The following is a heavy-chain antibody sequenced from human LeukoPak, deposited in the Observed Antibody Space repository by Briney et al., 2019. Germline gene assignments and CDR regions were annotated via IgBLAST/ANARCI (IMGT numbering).Heavy chain of an antibody. CDR1: GGSISSYY. Sequence: SETLSLTCTVSGGSISSYYWSWIRQPPGKGLEWIGYIYYSGSTNYNPSLKSRVTISVDTSKNQFSLKLSSVTAADTAVYYCARVQLERRRWFDPWGQGTLVTVSS. V-gene: IGHV4-59*01. J-gene: IGHJ5*02. CDR2: IYYSGST. D-gene: IGHD1-1*01. CDR3: ARVQLERRRWFDP.